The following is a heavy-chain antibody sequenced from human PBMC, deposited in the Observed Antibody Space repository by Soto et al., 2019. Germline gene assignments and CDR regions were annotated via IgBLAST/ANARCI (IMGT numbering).Heavy chain of an antibody. CDR2: IYHSGST. CDR3: ARGVRPPYYYYMDV. CDR1: SGSISSSNW. D-gene: IGHD3-10*01. J-gene: IGHJ6*03. V-gene: IGHV4-4*02. Sequence: SETLSLTCAVSSGSISSSNWWSWVRQPPGKGLEWIGEIYHSGSTNYNPSLKSRVTISVDKSKNQFSLKLSSVTAADTAVYYCARGVRPPYYYYMDVWGKGTTVTVSS.